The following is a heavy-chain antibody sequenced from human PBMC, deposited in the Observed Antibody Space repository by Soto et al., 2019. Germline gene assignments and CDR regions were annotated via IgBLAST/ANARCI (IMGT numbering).Heavy chain of an antibody. V-gene: IGHV3-23*01. CDR3: AKETPEYSSSSGRSYYFDY. CDR1: GFTFSSYA. Sequence: PGGSLRLSCAASGFTFSSYAMSWVRQAPGKGLEWVSAISGSGGSTYYADSVKGRFTISRGNSKNTLYLQMNSLRAEDTAVYYCAKETPEYSSSSGRSYYFDYWGQGTLVTVSS. J-gene: IGHJ4*02. D-gene: IGHD6-6*01. CDR2: ISGSGGST.